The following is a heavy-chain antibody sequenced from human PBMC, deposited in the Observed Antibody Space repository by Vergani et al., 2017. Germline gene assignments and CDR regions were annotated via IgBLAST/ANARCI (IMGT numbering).Heavy chain of an antibody. CDR3: ARSDRGYCTNGVCYTDFDY. CDR1: GGTFSSYA. Sequence: QVQLVQSGAEVKKPGSPVKVSCKASGGTFSSYAISWVRQAPGQGLEWMGGIIPIFGTANYAQKFQGRVTITADESTSTAYMELSSLRSEDTAVYYCARSDRGYCTNGVCYTDFDYWGQGTLVTVSS. V-gene: IGHV1-69*01. CDR2: IIPIFGTA. D-gene: IGHD2-8*01. J-gene: IGHJ4*02.